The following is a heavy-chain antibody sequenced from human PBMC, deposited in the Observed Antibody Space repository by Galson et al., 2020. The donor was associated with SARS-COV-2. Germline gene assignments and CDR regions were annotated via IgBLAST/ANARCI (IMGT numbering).Heavy chain of an antibody. V-gene: IGHV3-21*01. CDR3: VGGYYFGDY. Sequence: KIGESLKISCAASGFTFNNYGMNWVRQAPGKGLKWVSSITSSSSHTFYADSVKGRFTISRDNAKSSLYLQMNSLRAEDTAVYYCVGGYYFGDYWGQGTLVTVSS. J-gene: IGHJ4*02. D-gene: IGHD1-26*01. CDR1: GFTFNNYG. CDR2: ITSSSSHT.